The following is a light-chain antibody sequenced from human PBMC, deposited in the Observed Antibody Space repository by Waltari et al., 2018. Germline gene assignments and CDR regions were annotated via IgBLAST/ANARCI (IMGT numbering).Light chain of an antibody. CDR3: SSYTNRATLRV. Sequence: QSALAQPASVSGSPGQSIAISCTGTSSDIGNYNYFSWYQQHPGKAPKLILYEVSDRPSGVSRRFSGSKSGNKATLTISGLQADDEADYYCSSYTNRATLRVFGTGTKVTVL. J-gene: IGLJ1*01. CDR2: EVS. V-gene: IGLV2-14*01. CDR1: SSDIGNYNY.